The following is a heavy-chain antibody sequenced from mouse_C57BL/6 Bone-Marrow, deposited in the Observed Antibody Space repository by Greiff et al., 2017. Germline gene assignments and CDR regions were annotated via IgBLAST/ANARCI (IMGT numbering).Heavy chain of an antibody. CDR1: GFTFSDYY. V-gene: IGHV5-12*01. CDR3: ARQGGRGRRWFAY. Sequence: LQQSGGGLVQPGGSLKLSCAASGFTFSDYYMYWVRQTPEKRLEWVAYISNGGGSTYYPDTVKGRFTISRDNAKKTLYLQMSRLKSEDTAMYYCARQGGRGRRWFAYWGQGTLVTVSA. D-gene: IGHD3-3*01. J-gene: IGHJ3*01. CDR2: ISNGGGST.